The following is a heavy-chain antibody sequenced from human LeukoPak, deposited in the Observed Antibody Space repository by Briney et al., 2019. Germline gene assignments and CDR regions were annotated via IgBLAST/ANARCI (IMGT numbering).Heavy chain of an antibody. J-gene: IGHJ4*02. CDR1: GFTFDDYG. CDR2: INWNGGST. Sequence: GGSLRLSCAASGFTFDDYGMSWVRQAPGKGLEWVSGINWNGGSTGYADSVKGRFTISRDNSKNTVYLQMNSLRAEDTGVYYCARDRLEAVTDDDYFDYWGQGTLVTVSS. D-gene: IGHD2-21*02. V-gene: IGHV3-20*04. CDR3: ARDRLEAVTDDDYFDY.